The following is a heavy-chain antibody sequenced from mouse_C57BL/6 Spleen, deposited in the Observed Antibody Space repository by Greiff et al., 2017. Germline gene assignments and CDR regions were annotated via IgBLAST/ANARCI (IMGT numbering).Heavy chain of an antibody. Sequence: DVKLVESGGGLVQPGGSLTLSCAASGFTFTDYYMSWVRQPPGKALEWFGFIRNKANGSTTEYSASVKGRFTISRDNSQSILYLQMNALRAEDSATYYCASQYDSYSAWFAYWGQGTLVTVSA. D-gene: IGHD2-3*01. CDR2: IRNKANGSTT. CDR3: ASQYDSYSAWFAY. CDR1: GFTFTDYY. J-gene: IGHJ3*01. V-gene: IGHV7-3*01.